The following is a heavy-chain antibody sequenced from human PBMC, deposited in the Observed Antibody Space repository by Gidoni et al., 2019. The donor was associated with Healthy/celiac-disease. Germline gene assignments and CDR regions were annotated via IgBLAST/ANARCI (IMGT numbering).Heavy chain of an antibody. CDR1: GYTFTSYA. J-gene: IGHJ6*02. V-gene: IGHV1-3*01. CDR3: ARTTPRYYYYGMDV. CDR2: INAGNGNT. Sequence: QVQLVPSGAEVKKPGASVQVSCKASGYTFTSYAMHWVRQASGQRLEWMGWINAGNGNTKYSQKFQGRVTITRDTSASTAYMELSSLRSEDTAVYYCARTTPRYYYYGMDVWGQGTTVTVSS. D-gene: IGHD1-26*01.